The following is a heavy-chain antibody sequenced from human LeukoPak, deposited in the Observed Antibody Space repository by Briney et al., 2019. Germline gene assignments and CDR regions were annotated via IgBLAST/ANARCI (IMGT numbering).Heavy chain of an antibody. J-gene: IGHJ4*02. Sequence: SQTLSLTCTVSGGSIGSGDYYWSWIRQPPGKGLEWIGYIYYSGSTYYNPSLKSRVTISVDTSKNQFSLKLSSVTAADTAVYYCARGRSGGYSYGYHPDYFDYWGQGTLVTVSS. CDR1: GGSIGSGDYY. CDR3: ARGRSGGYSYGYHPDYFDY. V-gene: IGHV4-30-4*01. D-gene: IGHD5-18*01. CDR2: IYYSGST.